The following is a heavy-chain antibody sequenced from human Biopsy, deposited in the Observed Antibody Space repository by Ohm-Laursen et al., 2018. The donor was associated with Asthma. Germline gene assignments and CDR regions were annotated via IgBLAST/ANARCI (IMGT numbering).Heavy chain of an antibody. V-gene: IGHV4-61*01. CDR2: VSYSGST. D-gene: IGHD5-18*01. J-gene: IGHJ4*02. Sequence: SLSLPCTVSRFSVNTGNHFCASLRQPPGWVVEWTYYVSYSGSTNSSPALKSRVNISADTSQNQYSLKLSSVTAADTAVYYCARVLVDSAMDYVDFWGQGTLVTVSS. CDR1: RFSVNTGNHF. CDR3: ARVLVDSAMDYVDF.